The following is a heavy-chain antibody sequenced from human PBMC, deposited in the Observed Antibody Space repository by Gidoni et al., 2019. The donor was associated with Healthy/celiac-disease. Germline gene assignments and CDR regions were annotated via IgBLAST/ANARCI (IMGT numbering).Heavy chain of an antibody. CDR3: AGSATAKPFDY. J-gene: IGHJ4*02. V-gene: IGHV3-30-3*01. Sequence: QVQLVESGGGVVQPGRSLRLSCAAPGFTFSSYAMHWVRQAPGKGQEWVAVISYDGSNKYYADSVKGRFTISRDNSKNTLYLQMNSLRAEDTAVYYCAGSATAKPFDYWGQGTLVTVSS. CDR1: GFTFSSYA. D-gene: IGHD2-2*01. CDR2: ISYDGSNK.